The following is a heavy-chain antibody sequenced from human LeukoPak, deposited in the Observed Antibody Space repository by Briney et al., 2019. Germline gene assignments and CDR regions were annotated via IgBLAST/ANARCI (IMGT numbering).Heavy chain of an antibody. CDR1: GFTFTTYG. D-gene: IGHD3-22*01. J-gene: IGHJ4*02. CDR2: IQNDEIDK. CDR3: ARAPYYYDSSGYPTPYFDY. Sequence: PGGSLRLSCAASGFTFTTYGMHWVRQAPGKGLEWVAFIQNDEIDKFYADSVKGRFTISRDNSKNTLYLQMNSLRAEDTAVYYCARAPYYYDSSGYPTPYFDYWGQGTLVTVSS. V-gene: IGHV3-30*02.